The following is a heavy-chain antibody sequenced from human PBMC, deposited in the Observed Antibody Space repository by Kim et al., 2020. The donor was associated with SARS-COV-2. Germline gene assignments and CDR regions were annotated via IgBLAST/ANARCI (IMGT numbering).Heavy chain of an antibody. Sequence: SVKVSCKASGGTFSSYAISWVRQAPGQGLEWMGGIIPIFGTANYAQKFQGRVTITADESTSTAYMELSSLRSEDTAVYYCARPSAAAGRDAFDIWGQGTMVTVSS. CDR3: ARPSAAAGRDAFDI. CDR2: IIPIFGTA. V-gene: IGHV1-69*13. D-gene: IGHD6-13*01. J-gene: IGHJ3*02. CDR1: GGTFSSYA.